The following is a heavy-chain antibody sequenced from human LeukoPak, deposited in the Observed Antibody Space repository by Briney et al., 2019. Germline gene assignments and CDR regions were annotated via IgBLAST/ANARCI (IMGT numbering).Heavy chain of an antibody. D-gene: IGHD3-10*01. CDR3: ANTPSGRVTMVRGVTAFDI. CDR2: IYYSGST. CDR1: GGSISSSSYY. J-gene: IGHJ3*02. Sequence: SETLSLTCTVSGGSISSSSYYWGWIRQPPGKGLEWFGSIYYSGSTYYNPSLKSRVTISVDTSKNQFSLKLSSVTAADTAVYYCANTPSGRVTMVRGVTAFDIWGQGTMVTVSS. V-gene: IGHV4-39*01.